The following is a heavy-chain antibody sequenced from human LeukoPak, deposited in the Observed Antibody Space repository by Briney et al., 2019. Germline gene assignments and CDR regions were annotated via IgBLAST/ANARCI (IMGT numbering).Heavy chain of an antibody. CDR2: ISSSSSYI. D-gene: IGHD2-21*01. Sequence: PGGSLRLSCAASGFTFSSYSMKWVRQAPGKGLEWVSSISSSSSYIYYADSVKGRFTISRDNAKNSLYLQMNSLRAEDTAVYYCARDVVADAFDIWGQGTMVTVSS. CDR3: ARDVVADAFDI. CDR1: GFTFSSYS. J-gene: IGHJ3*02. V-gene: IGHV3-21*01.